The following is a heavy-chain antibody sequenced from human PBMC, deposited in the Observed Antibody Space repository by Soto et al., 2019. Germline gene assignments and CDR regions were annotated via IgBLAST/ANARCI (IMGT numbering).Heavy chain of an antibody. CDR3: ARMASFGSLNWFDP. J-gene: IGHJ5*02. V-gene: IGHV1-8*01. CDR1: GYTFTNND. D-gene: IGHD5-18*01. Sequence: ASVKVSCKASGYTFTNNDVTWVRQATGQGLEWMGWMNPGSGDTGYAQKFQGRVTMTRDISIATAYMELSSLRSEDTAIYYCARMASFGSLNWFDPWGQGTLVTVSS. CDR2: MNPGSGDT.